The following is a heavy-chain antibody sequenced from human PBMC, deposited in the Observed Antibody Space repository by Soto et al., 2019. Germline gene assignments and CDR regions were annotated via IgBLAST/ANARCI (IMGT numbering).Heavy chain of an antibody. Sequence: QVQLVQSGAEVKKPGASVKVSCKASGYTFTGYYMHWVRQAPGQGLEWMGWINPNSGGTNYAQKFQGRVTMTRDTSISTAYRELSRLRSDDTAVYYCARGSSTVVTGGWYFDLWGRGTLVTVSS. CDR3: ARGSSTVVTGGWYFDL. CDR1: GYTFTGYY. D-gene: IGHD4-17*01. CDR2: INPNSGGT. J-gene: IGHJ2*01. V-gene: IGHV1-2*02.